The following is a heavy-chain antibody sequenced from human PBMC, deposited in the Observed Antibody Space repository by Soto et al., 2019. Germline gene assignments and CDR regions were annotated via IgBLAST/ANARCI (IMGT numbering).Heavy chain of an antibody. J-gene: IGHJ3*02. CDR1: GFTVSSNY. Sequence: GGSLRLSCAASGFTVSSNYMSWVRQAPGKGLEWVSVIYSGGSTYYADSVKGRFTISRDNSKNTLYLQMNSLRSEDTAVYYCASCSSSWCAFDIWGQGTMVTVSS. V-gene: IGHV3-66*01. CDR3: ASCSSSWCAFDI. CDR2: IYSGGST. D-gene: IGHD6-13*01.